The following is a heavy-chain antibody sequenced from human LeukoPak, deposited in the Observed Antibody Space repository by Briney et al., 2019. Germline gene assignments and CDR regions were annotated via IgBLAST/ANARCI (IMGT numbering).Heavy chain of an antibody. D-gene: IGHD1-26*01. J-gene: IGHJ4*02. CDR1: GGSFSGYY. V-gene: IGHV4-34*01. Sequence: SETLSLTRAVYGGSFSGYYWSWIRQPPGKGLEWIGEINHSGSTNYNPSLKSRVTISVDTSKNQFSLKLSSVTAADTAVYYCARGPLRELLGPFDYWGQGTLVTVSS. CDR2: INHSGST. CDR3: ARGPLRELLGPFDY.